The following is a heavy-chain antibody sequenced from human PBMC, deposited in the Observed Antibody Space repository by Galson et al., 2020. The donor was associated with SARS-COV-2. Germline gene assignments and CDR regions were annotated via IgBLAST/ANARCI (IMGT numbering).Heavy chain of an antibody. CDR3: ARGHRGVVPSPILGLGPYYSYYYMDV. D-gene: IGHD2-2*01. CDR2: INNSGST. J-gene: IGHJ6*03. CDR1: GGSFSGYY. V-gene: IGHV4-34*01. Sequence: NPSETLSLTCAVYGGSFSGYYWTWIRQPPGKGMQWIGEINNSGSTNYSPSLKSRVTTSLDTSQNQFSLNLRSVTAADTALYYCARGHRGVVPSPILGLGPYYSYYYMDVWDKGTTFTVSS.